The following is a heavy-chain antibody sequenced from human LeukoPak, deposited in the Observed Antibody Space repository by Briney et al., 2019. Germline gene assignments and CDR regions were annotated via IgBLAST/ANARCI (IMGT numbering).Heavy chain of an antibody. V-gene: IGHV4-34*01. J-gene: IGHJ5*02. CDR2: INHSGST. CDR3: ARRGYSSSRRWFDP. CDR1: GGSFSGYY. D-gene: IGHD6-13*01. Sequence: SETLSLTCAVYGGSFSGYYWSWLRQPPGKGLEWIGEINHSGSTNYNPSLKSRVTISVDTSKNQFSLKLSSVTAADTAVYYCARRGYSSSRRWFDPWGQGTLVTVSS.